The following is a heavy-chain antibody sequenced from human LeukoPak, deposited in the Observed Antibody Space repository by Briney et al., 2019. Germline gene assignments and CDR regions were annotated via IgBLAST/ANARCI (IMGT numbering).Heavy chain of an antibody. D-gene: IGHD3-9*01. Sequence: ASVKVSFKASGYTFTSYGISWVRQAPGQGLEWMGWISAHNGNTNYAQKLQGRVTMTTDTSTSTAYMELRSLRSDDTAVYYCARAFPYYDILTGYSHSDYWGQGTLVTVSS. CDR3: ARAFPYYDILTGYSHSDY. J-gene: IGHJ4*02. V-gene: IGHV1-18*01. CDR2: ISAHNGNT. CDR1: GYTFTSYG.